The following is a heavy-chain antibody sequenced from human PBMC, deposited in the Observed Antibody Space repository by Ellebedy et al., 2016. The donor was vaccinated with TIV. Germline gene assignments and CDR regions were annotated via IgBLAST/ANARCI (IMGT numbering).Heavy chain of an antibody. V-gene: IGHV3-23*01. CDR2: LSGSGDSM. CDR3: ARDISPDHYFDF. CDR1: GFTFSSYV. Sequence: PGGSLRLSCAASGFTFSSYVVSWVRQAPGKGLEWVSALSGSGDSMYYADSVKGRFTISRDNSKNTLYLHMNSLRAEDTAVYYCARDISPDHYFDFWGQGTLVTVSS. J-gene: IGHJ4*02.